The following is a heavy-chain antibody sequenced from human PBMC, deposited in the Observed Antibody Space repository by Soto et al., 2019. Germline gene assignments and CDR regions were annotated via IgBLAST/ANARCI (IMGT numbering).Heavy chain of an antibody. J-gene: IGHJ4*02. CDR1: GGSISSSSYY. D-gene: IGHD4-17*01. Sequence: SETLSLTCTFSGGSISSSSYYLGWIRQPPGKGLEWIGSIYYSGSTYYNPSLKSRVTISVDTSKNQFSLKLSSVTAADTAVYYCARHDYGDYLGYYFDYWGQGTLVTVS. CDR2: IYYSGST. CDR3: ARHDYGDYLGYYFDY. V-gene: IGHV4-39*01.